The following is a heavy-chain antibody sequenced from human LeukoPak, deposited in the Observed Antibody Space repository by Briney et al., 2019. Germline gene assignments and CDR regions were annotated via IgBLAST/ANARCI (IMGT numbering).Heavy chain of an antibody. CDR1: GGSISSSNW. Sequence: PSGTLSLTCAVSGGSISSSNWWSWVRQPPGKGLEWIGEIYRSGTTYYNPSLKSRVTISVDTSKNQFSLELSSVTAADTAVYYCARVGSQGGSTYFDYWGQGTLVTVSS. J-gene: IGHJ4*02. CDR2: IYRSGTT. V-gene: IGHV4-4*02. CDR3: ARVGSQGGSTYFDY. D-gene: IGHD3-16*01.